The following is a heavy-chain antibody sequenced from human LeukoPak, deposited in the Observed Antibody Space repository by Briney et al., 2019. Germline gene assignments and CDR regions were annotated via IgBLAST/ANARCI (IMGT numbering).Heavy chain of an antibody. CDR1: GFTFDNYA. D-gene: IGHD1-26*01. V-gene: IGHV3-30-3*01. Sequence: GWSLRLSCAASGFTFDNYAMHWVRQAPGKGLEWVALISNDGTNKYYADSVKGRFTMSRDNSKSTVYLQVNSLRAEDTAVYYCAVGLTIWGQGTMVTVSS. CDR2: ISNDGTNK. J-gene: IGHJ3*02. CDR3: AVGLTI.